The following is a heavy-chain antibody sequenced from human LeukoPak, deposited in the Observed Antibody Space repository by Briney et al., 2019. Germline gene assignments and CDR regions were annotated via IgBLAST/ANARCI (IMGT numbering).Heavy chain of an antibody. CDR3: ARFGMYSFAY. CDR1: GGSISGYY. J-gene: IGHJ4*02. V-gene: IGHV4-59*01. Sequence: PSETLSLTCTVSGGSISGYYWSWIRQPPGKGLEFIGYIYYSGSTSYNPSLKSRVTISVDTSRNQFSLQLSSVTAADTAVYYCARFGMYSFAYWGQGALATVSS. D-gene: IGHD3-3*01. CDR2: IYYSGST.